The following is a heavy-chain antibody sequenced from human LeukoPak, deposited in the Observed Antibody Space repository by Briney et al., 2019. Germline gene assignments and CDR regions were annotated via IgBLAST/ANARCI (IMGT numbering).Heavy chain of an antibody. Sequence: SETLSLTCTVCGGSISSSSYYWGWIRQPPAKGLDWIGSIYYSGSTYYNPSLKSRVTISVDTAKNKYSLKLSSVTDADTSVYYCARYRGIVGATGEFDYWGQGTLVTVSS. CDR2: IYYSGST. CDR1: GGSISSSSYY. J-gene: IGHJ4*02. V-gene: IGHV4-39*01. CDR3: ARYRGIVGATGEFDY. D-gene: IGHD1-26*01.